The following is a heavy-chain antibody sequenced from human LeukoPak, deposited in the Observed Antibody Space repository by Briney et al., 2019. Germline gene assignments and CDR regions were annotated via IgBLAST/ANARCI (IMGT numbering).Heavy chain of an antibody. CDR1: GDSISSSRS. D-gene: IGHD6-6*01. CDR3: ARDVGARLSGF. Sequence: SETLSLTCTVSGDSISSSRSYWGWIRQPPGKGLEWIGEIYHTGNANYNPSLKSRVTISVDKSKNQFSLKMSSVTAADTAVYYCARDVGARLSGFWGQGTLVTVSS. J-gene: IGHJ4*02. CDR2: IYHTGNA. V-gene: IGHV4-39*07.